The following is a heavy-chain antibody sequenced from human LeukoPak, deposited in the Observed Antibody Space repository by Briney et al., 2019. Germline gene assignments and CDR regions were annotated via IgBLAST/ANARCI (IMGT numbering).Heavy chain of an antibody. CDR2: INPNSGGT. V-gene: IGHV1-2*02. D-gene: IGHD4-17*01. CDR1: GYTFTGYY. Sequence: GASVKVSCKASGYTFTGYYMHWLRQAPGQGLEWMGWINPNSGGTNYAQKFQGRVTMTRDTSISTAYMELSRLRSDDTAVYYCARESGIDYGDYSTYYYYYGMDVWGQGTTVTVSS. CDR3: ARESGIDYGDYSTYYYYYGMDV. J-gene: IGHJ6*02.